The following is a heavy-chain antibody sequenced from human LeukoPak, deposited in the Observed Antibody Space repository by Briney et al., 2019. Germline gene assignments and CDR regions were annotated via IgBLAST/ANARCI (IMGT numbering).Heavy chain of an antibody. CDR3: ARVGGGCHYFDY. CDR2: ITSTSGYI. J-gene: IGHJ4*02. Sequence: GESLRLSCAASGFAFSTYSMNWVRQAPGKGLEWVSSITSTSGYIYYAESVKGRFSISRDNAKNSLYLQMNSLRAEDTAVYYCARVGGGCHYFDYWGQGTLATVSS. V-gene: IGHV3-21*01. CDR1: GFAFSTYS. D-gene: IGHD3-10*01.